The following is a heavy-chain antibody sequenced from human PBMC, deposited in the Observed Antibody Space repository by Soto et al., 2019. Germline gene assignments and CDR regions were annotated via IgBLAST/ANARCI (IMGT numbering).Heavy chain of an antibody. D-gene: IGHD3-10*01. CDR3: AREAISMVRGVTSYFYYYGMDV. CDR1: GDSVSSNSAA. V-gene: IGHV6-1*01. CDR2: TYYRSKWSN. Sequence: RSQTLSLTCAISGDSVSSNSAAWNWIRQSPSRGLEWLGRTYYRSKWSNDYAVSVKSRITINPDTSKNQFSLQLNSVTPEDTAVYYCAREAISMVRGVTSYFYYYGMDVWGQGTTVTVSS. J-gene: IGHJ6*01.